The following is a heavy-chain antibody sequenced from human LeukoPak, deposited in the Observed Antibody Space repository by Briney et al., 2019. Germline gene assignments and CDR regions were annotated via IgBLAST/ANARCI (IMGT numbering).Heavy chain of an antibody. CDR3: AKDSSRCSGGSCYSCFDY. CDR1: GFTFSSYA. D-gene: IGHD2-15*01. CDR2: ISGSGGST. Sequence: GGSLRLSCAASGFTFSSYAMSWVRQAPGKGLEWVSAISGSGGSTYYADSVEGRFTISRDNSKNTLYLQMDSLRAEDTAAYYCAKDSSRCSGGSCYSCFDYWGQGTLVTVSS. J-gene: IGHJ4*02. V-gene: IGHV3-23*01.